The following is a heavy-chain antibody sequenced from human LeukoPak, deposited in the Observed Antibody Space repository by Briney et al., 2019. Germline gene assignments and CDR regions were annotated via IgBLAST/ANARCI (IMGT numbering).Heavy chain of an antibody. D-gene: IGHD3-22*01. CDR1: GGSISSYY. CDR2: IYTSGST. V-gene: IGHV4-4*07. CDR3: ARDSDYYDSSGYDYYGMDV. Sequence: SETLSLTCTVSGGSISSYYWSWIRQPAGKELEWIGRIYTSGSTNYNPSLKSRVTMSVDTSKNQFSLKLSSVTAADTAVYYCARDSDYYDSSGYDYYGMDVWGQGTTVTVSS. J-gene: IGHJ6*02.